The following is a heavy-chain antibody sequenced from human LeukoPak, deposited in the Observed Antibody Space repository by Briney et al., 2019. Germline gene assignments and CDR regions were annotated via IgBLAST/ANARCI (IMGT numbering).Heavy chain of an antibody. Sequence: GGSLRLSCAASGFTFSSYAMSWVRQAPGKGLEWVSYISSSGSTIYYADSVKGRFTISRDNAKNSLYLQMNSLRAEDTAVYYCARRGRTSKGIAAAGTWDYFGYWGQGTLVTVSS. D-gene: IGHD6-13*01. CDR3: ARRGRTSKGIAAAGTWDYFGY. J-gene: IGHJ4*02. CDR1: GFTFSSYA. CDR2: ISSSGSTI. V-gene: IGHV3-48*04.